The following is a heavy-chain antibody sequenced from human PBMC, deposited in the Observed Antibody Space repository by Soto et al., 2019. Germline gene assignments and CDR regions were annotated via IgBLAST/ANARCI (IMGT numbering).Heavy chain of an antibody. V-gene: IGHV3-30*19. J-gene: IGHJ4*02. D-gene: IGHD3-16*01. Sequence: QVQLVESGGGVVQPGASLRLSCVGSGFTFRSYVIHWVRQAPGKGLEWVALTSYDGSNKYYDDSVKGRFTISRDNSRNTVDLHTDSLRLEDTALYYCARWGTTGGLDVWGQGTLVSVSS. CDR1: GFTFRSYV. CDR2: TSYDGSNK. CDR3: ARWGTTGGLDV.